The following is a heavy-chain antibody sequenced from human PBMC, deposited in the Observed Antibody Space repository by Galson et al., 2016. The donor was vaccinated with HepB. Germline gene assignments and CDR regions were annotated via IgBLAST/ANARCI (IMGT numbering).Heavy chain of an antibody. CDR3: ARGGGSLYYFDY. Sequence: SLRLSCAASGFSFSSFAMHWVRLTPDKGLEWVAIISYDGSDKFYADSVKGRFTISRDNSKNMVYLQMKSLRVEDTAVYYCARGGGSLYYFDYWGQGTLVTVSS. CDR2: ISYDGSDK. V-gene: IGHV3-30*04. D-gene: IGHD1-26*01. J-gene: IGHJ4*02. CDR1: GFSFSSFA.